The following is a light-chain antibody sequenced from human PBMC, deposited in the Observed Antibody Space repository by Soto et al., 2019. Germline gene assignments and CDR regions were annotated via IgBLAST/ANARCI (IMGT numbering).Light chain of an antibody. CDR3: QQYCSSPYT. J-gene: IGKJ2*01. CDR1: PSVSSSY. CDR2: GAS. V-gene: IGKV3-20*01. Sequence: EIVLTQSPGTLSLSPGERATLSCRASPSVSSSYLAWYQQKPGKAPRRLIYGASSSATGIPDRFSGSGSVTDFTLTISRLEPESVAEYYCQQYCSSPYTFGQGTKLEIK.